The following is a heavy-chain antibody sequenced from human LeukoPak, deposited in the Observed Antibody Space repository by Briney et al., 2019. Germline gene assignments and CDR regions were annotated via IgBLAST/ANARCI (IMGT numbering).Heavy chain of an antibody. D-gene: IGHD4-11*01. J-gene: IGHJ4*02. V-gene: IGHV3-30*03. CDR3: ASLSTVTARGEVSDY. Sequence: GVPLRLSCGASGFTFSCYGMHSVRQAPGRALEGVAVISYDGSNKCYADYVKGPFTIYRENSKNTLYLQMNSLRAEGTAVYYCASLSTVTARGEVSDYWGEGPLVTVSS. CDR1: GFTFSCYG. CDR2: ISYDGSNK.